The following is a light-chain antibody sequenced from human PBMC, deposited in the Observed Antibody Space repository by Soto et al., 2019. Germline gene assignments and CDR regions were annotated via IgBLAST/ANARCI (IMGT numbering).Light chain of an antibody. CDR2: GVF. Sequence: EIVLTQSPDTLSLSPGERATLSCRASQRGYDGYFAWYQQRPGQPPRLLIYGVFTRADGIPDRFSGSGSGTDFTLTITRLEPEDFAVYYCQHYGHPQWTFGQGTKVEVK. J-gene: IGKJ1*01. CDR1: QRGYDGY. CDR3: QHYGHPQWT. V-gene: IGKV3-20*01.